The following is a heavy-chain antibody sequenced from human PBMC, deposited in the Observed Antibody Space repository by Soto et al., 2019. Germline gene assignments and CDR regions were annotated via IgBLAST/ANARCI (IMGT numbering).Heavy chain of an antibody. D-gene: IGHD2-21*02. CDR3: ALILVTTYKRDS. CDR2: IDGSGDTT. Sequence: EVQLLESGGGVVQPGGSLRLSCAASGFIFSTYAMTWVRQPPGKGPEWVSTIDGSGDTTYYADSVQGRFTISRDNSKNTLYLHVNSLTSEDTAVYYCALILVTTYKRDSWGQGTLVAVSS. V-gene: IGHV3-23*01. J-gene: IGHJ5*01. CDR1: GFIFSTYA.